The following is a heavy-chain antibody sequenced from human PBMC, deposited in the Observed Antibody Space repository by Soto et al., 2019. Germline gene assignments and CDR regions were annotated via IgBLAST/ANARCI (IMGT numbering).Heavy chain of an antibody. Sequence: GGSLRLSCAASGFTFSSHGMHWVRQAPGKGLEWVVVISYDGSDKRYADSVKGRFTVSRDNSKNTLSLQMNSLRVEDTAVYYCAKDDGIRWQTIDYWGQGTLVTVSS. CDR1: GFTFSSHG. V-gene: IGHV3-30*18. CDR3: AKDDGIRWQTIDY. CDR2: ISYDGSDK. D-gene: IGHD1-7*01. J-gene: IGHJ4*02.